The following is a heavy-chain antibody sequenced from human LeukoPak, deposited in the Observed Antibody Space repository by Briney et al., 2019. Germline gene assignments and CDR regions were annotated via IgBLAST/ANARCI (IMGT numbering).Heavy chain of an antibody. CDR1: GFTFSSYE. CDR3: ARDLGGYGDYGTNFDY. CDR2: ISSSGSTI. Sequence: TGGSLRLSCAASGFTFSSYELNWVRQAPGKGLEWVSYISSSGSTIKYADSVKGRFTISRHNAKRSLYLQMNSLRAEDTAVYYCARDLGGYGDYGTNFDYWGQGTLVTVSS. D-gene: IGHD4-17*01. V-gene: IGHV3-48*03. J-gene: IGHJ4*02.